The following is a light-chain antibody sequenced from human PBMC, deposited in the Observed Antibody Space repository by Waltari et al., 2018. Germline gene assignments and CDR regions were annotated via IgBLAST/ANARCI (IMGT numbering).Light chain of an antibody. J-gene: IGLJ3*02. CDR2: DVS. Sequence: QSALTQPASVSGSPGQSITISCTGTSSDVGGYNYVSWYQQHPARAPKLMLYDVSNRPAGVSNRFAGSKSGNTASLTIAGLQAEDEADYYCSSDTSGSTVVFGGGTKLTVL. V-gene: IGLV2-14*03. CDR1: SSDVGGYNY. CDR3: SSDTSGSTVV.